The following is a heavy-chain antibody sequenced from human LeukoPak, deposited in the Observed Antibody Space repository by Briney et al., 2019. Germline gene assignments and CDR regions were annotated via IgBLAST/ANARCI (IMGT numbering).Heavy chain of an antibody. Sequence: GGSLRLSCAASGFTFSNYHMNWVRQAPGKGLEWVSAISGSGGSTYYAGSVKGRFTISRDNSKNTLYLQMNSLRAEDTAVYYCAKDPPESSWGTFDYWGQGTLVTVSS. CDR2: ISGSGGST. J-gene: IGHJ4*02. CDR3: AKDPPESSWGTFDY. V-gene: IGHV3-23*01. CDR1: GFTFSNYH. D-gene: IGHD2-2*01.